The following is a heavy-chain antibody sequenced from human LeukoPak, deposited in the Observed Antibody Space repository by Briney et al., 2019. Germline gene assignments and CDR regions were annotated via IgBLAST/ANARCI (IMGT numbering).Heavy chain of an antibody. CDR3: ARESPGAWFDP. V-gene: IGHV4-4*09. Sequence: SETLSLTCTVSGGSISSYYWSWIRQPPGKGLEWIGYIYTSGRTNYNPSLKSRVTISVDTSKNQFSLKLSSVTAADTAVYYCARESPGAWFDPWGQGTLVTVSS. J-gene: IGHJ5*02. CDR2: IYTSGRT. D-gene: IGHD3-10*01. CDR1: GGSISSYY.